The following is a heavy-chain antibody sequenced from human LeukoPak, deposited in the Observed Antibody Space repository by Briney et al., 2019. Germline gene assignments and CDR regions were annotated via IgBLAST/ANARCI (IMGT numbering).Heavy chain of an antibody. CDR1: GFTFSSYG. V-gene: IGHV3-30*18. CDR2: ISYDGSNK. Sequence: PGGSLRLSCAASGFTFSSYGMHWVRQAPGKGLEWVAVISYDGSNKYYADSVKGRFTISRDNSKNTLYLQMNSLRAEDTAVYYCAKVRVKFVVVAAGFDYWGQGTLVTVSS. J-gene: IGHJ4*02. D-gene: IGHD2-15*01. CDR3: AKVRVKFVVVAAGFDY.